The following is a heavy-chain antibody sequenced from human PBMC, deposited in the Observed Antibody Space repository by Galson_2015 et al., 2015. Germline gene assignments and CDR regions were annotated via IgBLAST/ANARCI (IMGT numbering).Heavy chain of an antibody. J-gene: IGHJ4*02. CDR3: ARDHLWGRTVGSDY. CDR2: INSDGTSK. CDR1: GLTFSSDW. D-gene: IGHD3-16*01. Sequence: SLRLSCAASGLTFSSDWMHWVRQAPGKGLVWISRINSDGTSKTYADSVKGRFTISRDNAKNTLYLQMNSLRAEDTAVYYCARDHLWGRTVGSDYWGQGTLVTVSS. V-gene: IGHV3-74*01.